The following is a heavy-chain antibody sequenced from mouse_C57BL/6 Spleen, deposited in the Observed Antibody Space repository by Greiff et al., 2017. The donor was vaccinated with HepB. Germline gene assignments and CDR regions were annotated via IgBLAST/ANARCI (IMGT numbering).Heavy chain of an antibody. Sequence: EVQGVESGGGLVQSGRSLRLSCATSGFTFSDFYMEWVRQAPGKGLEWIAASRNKANDYTTEYSASVKGRFIVSRDTSQSILYLQMNALRAEDTAIYYCARDFYDYDPAYWGQGTLVTVSA. V-gene: IGHV7-1*01. CDR3: ARDFYDYDPAY. J-gene: IGHJ3*01. CDR2: SRNKANDYTT. CDR1: GFTFSDFY. D-gene: IGHD2-4*01.